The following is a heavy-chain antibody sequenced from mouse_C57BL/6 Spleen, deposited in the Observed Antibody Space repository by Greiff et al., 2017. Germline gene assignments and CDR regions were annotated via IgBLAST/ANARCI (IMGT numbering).Heavy chain of an antibody. V-gene: IGHV5-4*01. CDR2: ISDGGSYT. Sequence: DVHLVESGGGLVKPGGSLKLSCAASGFTFSSYAMSWVRQTPEKRLEWVATISDGGSYTYYPDKVQGRFTISRDNAKNNLYLQMSRLKSEDTAMYYCARGEGPDGFAYWGQGTLVTVAA. CDR1: GFTFSSYA. CDR3: ARGEGPDGFAY. J-gene: IGHJ3*01.